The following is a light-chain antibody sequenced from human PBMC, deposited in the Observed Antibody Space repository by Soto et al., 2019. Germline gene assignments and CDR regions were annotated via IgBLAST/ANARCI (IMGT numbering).Light chain of an antibody. J-gene: IGLJ3*02. CDR1: RSDIGNYNL. Sequence: QSVLTQPASVSGSPGQSITISCTGTRSDIGNYNLVSWYQQHPGKAPKLMIYEVNKQPSGVSNRFSGSKSGNTASLTLSGLQTEDEADYYCCSYAGSDTWAFGGGTKLTVL. CDR3: CSYAGSDTWA. V-gene: IGLV2-23*02. CDR2: EVN.